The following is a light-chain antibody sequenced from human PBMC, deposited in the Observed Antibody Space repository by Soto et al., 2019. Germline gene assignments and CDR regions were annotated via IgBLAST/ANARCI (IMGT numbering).Light chain of an antibody. CDR3: QQRTAWPNI. V-gene: IGKV3-11*01. Sequence: IVLTQSPATLSLSPGERATLSCRASQSVSIYLAWYQQRPCQTPRLLISDISTRAAGIRARFSGSVFRTHYTLTISILEPEDFAVYYCQQRTAWPNIFGGWTKVQI. CDR1: QSVSIY. J-gene: IGKJ4*01. CDR2: DIS.